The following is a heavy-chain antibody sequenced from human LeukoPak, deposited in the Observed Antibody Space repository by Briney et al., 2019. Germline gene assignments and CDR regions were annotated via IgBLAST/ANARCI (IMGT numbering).Heavy chain of an antibody. V-gene: IGHV3-23*01. D-gene: IGHD1-26*01. Sequence: PGGSLRLSCAASGFTFSSYAMSWVRQNPGKGLEWVSGISGSGGRTYYTDSVKGRFTISRDNSKNTLYLQMSSLRAEDTAVYYCAKDVIIVGATTYFDYWGQGTLVTVSS. CDR1: GFTFSSYA. CDR3: AKDVIIVGATTYFDY. CDR2: ISGSGGRT. J-gene: IGHJ4*02.